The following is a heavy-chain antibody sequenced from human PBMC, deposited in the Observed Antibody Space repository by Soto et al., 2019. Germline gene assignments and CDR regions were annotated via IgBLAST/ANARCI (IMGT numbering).Heavy chain of an antibody. Sequence: WTWIRQPPGKPLEWIGYVYSTGTTSYSPSLKSRVDISVDTSENQFSLKLRSVTAADAAVYFCARVSKLVAPKDGKRAYFFAMDVWGHGTTVTVS. J-gene: IGHJ6*02. D-gene: IGHD6-6*01. V-gene: IGHV4-59*01. CDR3: ARVSKLVAPKDGKRAYFFAMDV. CDR2: VYSTGTT.